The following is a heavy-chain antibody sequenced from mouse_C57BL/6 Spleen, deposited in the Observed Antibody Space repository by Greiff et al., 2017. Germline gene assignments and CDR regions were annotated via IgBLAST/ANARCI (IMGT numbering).Heavy chain of an antibody. CDR1: GFSFNTYA. CDR2: IRSKSNNYAT. D-gene: IGHD4-1*01. Sequence: EVKLMESGGGLVQPKGSLKLSCAASGFSFNTYAMNWVRQAPGKGLEWVARIRSKSNNYATYYADSVKDRFTISRDDSESMLYLQMNNLKTEDTAMYYCVRRSWDGAMDYWGQGTSVTVSS. J-gene: IGHJ4*01. V-gene: IGHV10-1*01. CDR3: VRRSWDGAMDY.